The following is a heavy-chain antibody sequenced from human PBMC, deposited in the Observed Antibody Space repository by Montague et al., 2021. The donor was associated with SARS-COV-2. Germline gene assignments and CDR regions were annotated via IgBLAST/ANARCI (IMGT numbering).Heavy chain of an antibody. CDR1: GDSISSSSYD. Sequence: SETLSLTCTVSGDSISSSSYDWGWIRRTPGQGLEWLGYISYNGNTNYNPSLKSRVTISIDTSRNQFSLKVSSATATDTAIYYCARRLDYWDSSGQRRHFACWGQGTLVTVSS. CDR3: ARRLDYWDSSGQRRHFAC. CDR2: ISYNGNT. V-gene: IGHV4-39*01. D-gene: IGHD3-22*01. J-gene: IGHJ4*02.